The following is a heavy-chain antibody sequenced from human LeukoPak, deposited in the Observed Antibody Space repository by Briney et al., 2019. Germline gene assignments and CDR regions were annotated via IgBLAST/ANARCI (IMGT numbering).Heavy chain of an antibody. CDR2: ISGGSTYI. CDR1: GFTFSHYT. CDR3: ATHLDYGGKGFYY. J-gene: IGHJ4*02. D-gene: IGHD4-23*01. Sequence: PGGSLRLSCAASGFTFSHYTMNWIRQAPGKGLEWVVSISGGSTYIFYSPSVGGRVYPGSRGGRRFTVSRDDAKNTLFLQMNSLSAEDAAVYYCATHLDYGGKGFYYWGQGTLVTVSS. V-gene: IGHV3-21*06.